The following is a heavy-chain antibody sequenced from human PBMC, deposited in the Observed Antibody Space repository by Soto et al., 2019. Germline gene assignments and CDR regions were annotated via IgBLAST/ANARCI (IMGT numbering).Heavy chain of an antibody. CDR2: ISYDGSNK. CDR3: AKGLGYGADASHY. J-gene: IGHJ4*02. V-gene: IGHV3-30*18. D-gene: IGHD4-17*01. CDR1: GFTFSRYG. Sequence: QVQLVESGGGVVQPGRSLRLSCAASGFTFSRYGMHWVRQAPGTGMEWVAVISYDGSNKYYTDSVKGRFTISKDNSKNTQYLEMNSQRAEGTSVYYRAKGLGYGADASHYWGQGTLVTVSS.